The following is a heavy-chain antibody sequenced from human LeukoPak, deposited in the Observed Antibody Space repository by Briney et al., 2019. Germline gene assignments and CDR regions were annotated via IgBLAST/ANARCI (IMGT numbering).Heavy chain of an antibody. CDR2: MNPNSGNT. CDR1: GYTFTSYD. Sequence: ASVKVSCKASGYTFTSYDINWVRQATGQGLEWMGWMNPNSGNTGYAQKFQGRVTMTRNTSISTAYMELSSLRSEDTAVYYCARGGRPGYYHILTGWHRYGMDVWGQGTTVTVSS. D-gene: IGHD3-9*01. J-gene: IGHJ6*02. V-gene: IGHV1-8*01. CDR3: ARGGRPGYYHILTGWHRYGMDV.